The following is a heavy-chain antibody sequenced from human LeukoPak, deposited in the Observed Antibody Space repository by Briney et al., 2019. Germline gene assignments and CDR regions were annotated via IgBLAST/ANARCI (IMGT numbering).Heavy chain of an antibody. D-gene: IGHD2-15*01. Sequence: SETLCLTCTASGGSINNYYWSWIRQPAGKGLEWIGRIYTRGSTNYNPSLKSRVTMSVDASKNQFSLKLSSVTAADTAVYYCARRRYCSADICSGGDAFDIWGQGTMVSVSS. V-gene: IGHV4-4*07. J-gene: IGHJ3*02. CDR2: IYTRGST. CDR3: ARRRYCSADICSGGDAFDI. CDR1: GGSINNYY.